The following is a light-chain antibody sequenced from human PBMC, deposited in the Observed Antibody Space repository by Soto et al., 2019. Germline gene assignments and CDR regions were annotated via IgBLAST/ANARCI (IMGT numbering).Light chain of an antibody. V-gene: IGLV1-47*02. CDR2: SDN. J-gene: IGLJ1*01. CDR3: AAWDDTLSGYV. CDR1: SSNIGSNY. Sequence: QSVLTQLPSASGTPGQRVTISCSGSSSNIGSNYVFWYQHLPGMAPQLLIYSDNQRPSGVPDRFSGSKSGTSASLAISGLRSEDEADYYCAAWDDTLSGYVFGTGTKVTVL.